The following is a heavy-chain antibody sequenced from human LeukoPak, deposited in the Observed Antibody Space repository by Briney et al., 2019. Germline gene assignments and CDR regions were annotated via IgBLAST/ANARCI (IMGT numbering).Heavy chain of an antibody. CDR1: GFTFTTYW. CDR3: ARDKVVGATFFDY. V-gene: IGHV3-7*01. CDR2: INQDGSEK. J-gene: IGHJ4*02. Sequence: GGSLRLSCAASGFTFTTYWMGWVRQAPGKGLEWVANINQDGSEKYYVDSVKGRFTISRDNAKNSLYLQMNSLRAEDTAVYYCARDKVVGATFFDYWGQGTLVTVSS. D-gene: IGHD1-26*01.